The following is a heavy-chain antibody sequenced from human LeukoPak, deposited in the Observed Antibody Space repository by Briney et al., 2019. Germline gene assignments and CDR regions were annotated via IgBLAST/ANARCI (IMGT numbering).Heavy chain of an antibody. CDR1: GFTFSTYG. J-gene: IGHJ4*02. V-gene: IGHV3-23*01. CDR3: ARGEWSSSPFDY. D-gene: IGHD6-6*01. CDR2: ISGSGGST. Sequence: PGGSLRLSCAASGFTFSTYGMSWVRQAPGKGLEWVSAISGSGGSTYYADSVKGRFTISRDNSKNTLYLQMNSLRAEDTALYYCARGEWSSSPFDYWGQGTLATVSS.